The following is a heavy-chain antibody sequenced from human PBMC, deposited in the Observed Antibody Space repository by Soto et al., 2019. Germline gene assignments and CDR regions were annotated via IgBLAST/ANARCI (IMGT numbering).Heavy chain of an antibody. CDR2: IIPILGIA. CDR1: GGTFSSYT. Sequence: SVKVSCKASGGTFSSYTISWVRQAPGQGLEWMGRIIPILGIANYAQKFQGRVTITADKSTSTAYMELSSLRSEDTAVYYCARAYGSSWESFDYWGQGTLVTVSS. J-gene: IGHJ4*02. D-gene: IGHD6-13*01. CDR3: ARAYGSSWESFDY. V-gene: IGHV1-69*02.